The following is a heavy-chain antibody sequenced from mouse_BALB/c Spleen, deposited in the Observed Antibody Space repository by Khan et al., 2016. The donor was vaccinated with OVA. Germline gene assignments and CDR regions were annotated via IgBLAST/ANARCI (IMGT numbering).Heavy chain of an antibody. CDR3: VRDGAYHRNDGWFAY. J-gene: IGHJ3*01. CDR2: INHSNGYT. Sequence: QVQLKESGAELARPGASVKMSCKASGYTFTSYTIHWIKKRPGQGLEWIGYINHSNGYTNYNQKFKDKATLPTDKSSTTADLQLSSLTAYDSAVYNCVRDGAYHRNDGWFAYWGQGTLVTVSA. V-gene: IGHV1-4*01. CDR1: GYTFTSYT. D-gene: IGHD2-14*01.